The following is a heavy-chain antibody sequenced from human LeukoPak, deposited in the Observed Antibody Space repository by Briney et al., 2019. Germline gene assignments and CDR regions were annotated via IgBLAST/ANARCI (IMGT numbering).Heavy chain of an antibody. CDR2: ISGSGGST. V-gene: IGHV3-23*01. J-gene: IGHJ4*02. Sequence: PGGSLRLSCAASGFTFSSYAMSWVRQAPGKGLEWVSAISGSGGSTYYADSVKGRFTISRDNSKNTLYLQMNSLRAEDTAVYYCAKRPRDSGWPEPYYFDYWGQGTLVTVSS. CDR1: GFTFSSYA. D-gene: IGHD6-19*01. CDR3: AKRPRDSGWPEPYYFDY.